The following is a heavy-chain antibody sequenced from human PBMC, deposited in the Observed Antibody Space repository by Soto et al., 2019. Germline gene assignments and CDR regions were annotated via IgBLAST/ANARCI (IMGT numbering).Heavy chain of an antibody. CDR1: GFTFSSYW. CDR3: ARDQGFGYYDILTGYYPFDY. V-gene: IGHV3-7*01. D-gene: IGHD3-9*01. J-gene: IGHJ4*02. Sequence: GGSLRLSCAASGFTFSSYWMSWVRQAPGKGLEWVANIKQDGSEKYYVDSVKGRFTISRDNAKNSLYLQMNSLRAEDTAVYYCARDQGFGYYDILTGYYPFDYWGQGTLVTVS. CDR2: IKQDGSEK.